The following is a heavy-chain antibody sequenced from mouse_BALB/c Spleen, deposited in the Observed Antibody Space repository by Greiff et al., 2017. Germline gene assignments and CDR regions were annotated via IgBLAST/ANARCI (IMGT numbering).Heavy chain of an antibody. J-gene: IGHJ1*01. CDR3: ARGYDYDV. Sequence: EVNVVESGGGLVKPGGSLKLSCAASGFTFSSYAMSWVRQTPEKRLEWVASISSGGSTYYPDSVKGRFTISRDNARNILYLQMSSLRSEDTAMYYCARGYDYDVWGAGTTVTVSS. V-gene: IGHV5-6-5*01. CDR1: GFTFSSYA. CDR2: ISSGGST. D-gene: IGHD2-4*01.